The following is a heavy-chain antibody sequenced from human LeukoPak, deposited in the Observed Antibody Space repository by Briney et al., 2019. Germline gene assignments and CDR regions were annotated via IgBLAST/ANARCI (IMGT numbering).Heavy chain of an antibody. J-gene: IGHJ4*02. Sequence: GASVKVSCKVSGYTLTELSMHWVRQAPGKGLEWMGGFDPEDGETIYAQKFQGRVTMTEDTSTDTAYMELSSLRSEDTAVYYCATLGWGYCSGGSCYPPDYWGQGTLVTVSP. V-gene: IGHV1-24*01. CDR3: ATLGWGYCSGGSCYPPDY. CDR1: GYTLTELS. CDR2: FDPEDGET. D-gene: IGHD2-15*01.